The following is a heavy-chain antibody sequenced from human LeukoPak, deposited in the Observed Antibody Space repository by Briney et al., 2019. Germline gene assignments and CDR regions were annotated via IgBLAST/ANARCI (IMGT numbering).Heavy chain of an antibody. V-gene: IGHV4-59*08. Sequence: PSETLSLTCTVSGGSISSYYWSWIRQPPGKGLEWIGYIYYSGGTNYNPSLKSRVTISVDTSKNQFSLKLSSVTAADTAVYYCARAGVVVVPAAVHYYYGMDVWGQGTTVTVSS. J-gene: IGHJ6*02. CDR3: ARAGVVVVPAAVHYYYGMDV. CDR1: GGSISSYY. D-gene: IGHD2-2*01. CDR2: IYYSGGT.